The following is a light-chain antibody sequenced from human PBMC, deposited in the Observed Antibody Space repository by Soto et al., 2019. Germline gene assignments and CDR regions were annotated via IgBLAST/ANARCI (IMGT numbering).Light chain of an antibody. CDR3: QSYDSSLSGWV. Sequence: QSVLTQPPSVSGAPGQRVTISCTGSSSNIGAGYDVHWYQQLPGTAPKLLIYGNSNRPSGVPXRFSGSKSGTSASLAITGXXXEDEAXXXXQSYDSSLSGWVFGGGTKLTVL. V-gene: IGLV1-40*01. CDR2: GNS. CDR1: SSNIGAGYD. J-gene: IGLJ3*02.